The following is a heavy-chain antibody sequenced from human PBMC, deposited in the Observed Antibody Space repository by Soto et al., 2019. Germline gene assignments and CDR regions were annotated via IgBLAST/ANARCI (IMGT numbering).Heavy chain of an antibody. CDR2: INHSGST. J-gene: IGHJ3*02. Sequence: WTWIRQPPGKGLEWIGEINHSGSTNYHPSLKSRVTISVDTSKNQFSLKLSSVTAADTAVYYCASGPAYYYDSSGYSAGAFDIWGQGTMVTVSS. V-gene: IGHV4-34*01. D-gene: IGHD3-22*01. CDR3: ASGPAYYYDSSGYSAGAFDI.